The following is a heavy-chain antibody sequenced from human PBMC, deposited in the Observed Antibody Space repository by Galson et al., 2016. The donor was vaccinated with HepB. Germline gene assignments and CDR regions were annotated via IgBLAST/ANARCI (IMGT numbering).Heavy chain of an antibody. D-gene: IGHD6-19*01. V-gene: IGHV3-64*01. CDR2: INSNGGST. CDR3: ARRGSGWSLFGS. J-gene: IGHJ4*02. Sequence: SLRLSCAASGFTFSNYAMHWVRQAPGKGLEFVSAINSNGGSTFYAISVKGRFTISRDNSENRLYLQMDSLRLEDMAVYYCARRGSGWSLFGSWGQGTLVTVSS. CDR1: GFTFSNYA.